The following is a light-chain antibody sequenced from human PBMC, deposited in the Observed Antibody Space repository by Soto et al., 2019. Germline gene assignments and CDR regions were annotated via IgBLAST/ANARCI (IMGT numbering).Light chain of an antibody. Sequence: EIELTQSPGTLSLSPGERATLSCRASQSVSRNSLAWYQQRPGQAPSLLISGASNRATGIPDRFSGSGSGTDFTLIITRLEPEDFAVYYCQQYSSSPLTFGGGTKVEIK. CDR3: QQYSSSPLT. V-gene: IGKV3-20*01. CDR1: QSVSRNS. CDR2: GAS. J-gene: IGKJ4*01.